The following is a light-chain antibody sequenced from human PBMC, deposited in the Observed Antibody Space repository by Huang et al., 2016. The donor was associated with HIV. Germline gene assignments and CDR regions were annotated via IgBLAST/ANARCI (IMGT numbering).Light chain of an antibody. J-gene: IGKJ4*01. Sequence: VMTQSPATLSVSPGERATLSCRTSQSVSSNLAWYQQKPGQAPRLLIYGASTRATGIPARFSGSGSGTEFTLTISSLQSEDFAVYYCQQYNNWPPLTFGGGTKVEIK. CDR3: QQYNNWPPLT. V-gene: IGKV3-15*01. CDR2: GAS. CDR1: QSVSSN.